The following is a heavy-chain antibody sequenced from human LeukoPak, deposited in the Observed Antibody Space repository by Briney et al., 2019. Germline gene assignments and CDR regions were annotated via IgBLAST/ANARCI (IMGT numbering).Heavy chain of an antibody. D-gene: IGHD3-9*01. V-gene: IGHV3-21*01. J-gene: IGHJ6*02. CDR2: ISSSSIYI. CDR3: TRDLMDYDVSTGLHHYYMDV. CDR1: GFTFSNYS. Sequence: PGGSLRLSCSASGFTFSNYSMNWVRQAPGKGLEWVSSISSSSIYIYYADSLKGRFTISRDNSKNTLYLQMNTLRVEDTAVYYCTRDLMDYDVSTGLHHYYMDVWGQGTTVTVSS.